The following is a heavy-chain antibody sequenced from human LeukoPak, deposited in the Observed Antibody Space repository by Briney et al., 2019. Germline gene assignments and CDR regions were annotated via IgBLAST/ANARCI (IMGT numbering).Heavy chain of an antibody. Sequence: GGSLRLSCAASGFTFSSYSMNWVRQAPGKGLEWVSSISGSSSYIYYADSVGGRFTISRDNAKNSLYLHMNSLRAEDAAVYYCATSHIDSSGYYYLGAFDIWGQGTMVTVSS. D-gene: IGHD3-22*01. V-gene: IGHV3-21*04. CDR3: ATSHIDSSGYYYLGAFDI. CDR1: GFTFSSYS. J-gene: IGHJ3*02. CDR2: ISGSSSYI.